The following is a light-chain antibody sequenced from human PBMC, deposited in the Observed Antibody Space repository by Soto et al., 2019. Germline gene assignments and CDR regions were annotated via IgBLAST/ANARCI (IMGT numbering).Light chain of an antibody. CDR2: DAS. Sequence: EIVLTQSPGTLSLSPGERATLSCRARQSVSSTYLAWYQQKPGQAPRLLIYDASSRATGIPDRFSGSGSGTDFTLTISRLEPEDFAVYYCQQYGTSPALFTFGPGTKVDIK. CDR3: QQYGTSPALFT. CDR1: QSVSSTY. J-gene: IGKJ3*01. V-gene: IGKV3-20*01.